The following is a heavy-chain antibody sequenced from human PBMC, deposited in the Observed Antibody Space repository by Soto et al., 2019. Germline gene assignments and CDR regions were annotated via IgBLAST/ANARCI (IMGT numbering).Heavy chain of an antibody. CDR3: SRSQRGRTAFTFDY. J-gene: IGHJ4*02. V-gene: IGHV4-61*01. CDR2: IYYSGTT. CDR1: GDSVSNDNYY. D-gene: IGHD3-16*01. Sequence: QVQLQESGPGLVKPSETLSLTCAVSGDSVSNDNYYWSWIRQPPGKGLEWIGYIYYSGTTNYNSYLKSRLSLSVDMSKNQFSLKLASVTAADTAVYFCSRSQRGRTAFTFDYWGPGALVTGSS.